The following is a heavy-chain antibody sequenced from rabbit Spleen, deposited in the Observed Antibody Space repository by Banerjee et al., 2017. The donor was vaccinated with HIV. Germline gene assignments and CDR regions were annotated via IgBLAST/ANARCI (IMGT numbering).Heavy chain of an antibody. D-gene: IGHD4-1*01. CDR1: GFSFSSRYY. CDR2: INTGSSGST. J-gene: IGHJ4*01. Sequence: QEQLEESGGDLVKPVGSLTLTCTASGFSFSSRYYMCWVRQAPGKGLEWIACINTGSSGSTNYASWAKGRFTISKTSSPTVTLQMTSLTAADTATYFCARETSGGWGVVLYYFRLWGPGTLVTVS. V-gene: IGHV1S45*01. CDR3: ARETSGGWGVVLYYFRL.